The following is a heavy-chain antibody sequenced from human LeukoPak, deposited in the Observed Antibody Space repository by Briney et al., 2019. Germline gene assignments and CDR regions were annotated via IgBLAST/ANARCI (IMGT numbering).Heavy chain of an antibody. CDR3: AKDKYSPVRSMSETAYYFDF. J-gene: IGHJ4*02. Sequence: GGSLRLSCAASGFTFSTYGVYWVRQAPGKGLEWVSSNSGGSSFYADSVKGRFTISRDNSKNTLYLQMNSLRAEDTAVYYCAKDKYSPVRSMSETAYYFDFWGPGTLVTVSS. CDR2: NSGGSS. D-gene: IGHD2-15*01. CDR1: GFTFSTYG. V-gene: IGHV3-23*01.